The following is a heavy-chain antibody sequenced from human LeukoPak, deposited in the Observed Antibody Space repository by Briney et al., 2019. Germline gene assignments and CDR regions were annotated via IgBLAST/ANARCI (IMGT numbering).Heavy chain of an antibody. CDR2: INHSGST. V-gene: IGHV4-34*01. CDR1: GGSFSGYY. D-gene: IGHD6-13*01. Sequence: SETLSLTCAVYGGSFSGYYWSWIRQPPGKGLEWIGEINHSGSTNYNPSLKSRVTISVDTSKDQFSLKLSSVTAADTAVYYCARSSSYGDYWGQGTLVTVSS. CDR3: ARSSSYGDY. J-gene: IGHJ4*02.